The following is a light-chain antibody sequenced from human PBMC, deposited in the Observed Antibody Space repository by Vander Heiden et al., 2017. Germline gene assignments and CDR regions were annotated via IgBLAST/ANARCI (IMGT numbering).Light chain of an antibody. CDR2: YDR. J-gene: IGLJ1*01. Sequence: SSWLTQPPSVSVAPGETARITGGENNIGKTAVHWDPQTPGQAALLLIYYDRGRRSGIPERLSGSNPGNTATLTISRVEAGDEGDYYCQVSDSTSDHPGVFGTGTKVSVL. V-gene: IGLV3-21*04. CDR3: QVSDSTSDHPGV. CDR1: NIGKTA.